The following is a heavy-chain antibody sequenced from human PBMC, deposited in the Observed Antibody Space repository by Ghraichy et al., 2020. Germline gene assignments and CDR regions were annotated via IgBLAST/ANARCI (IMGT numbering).Heavy chain of an antibody. Sequence: GESLRLSCAASGFTVSSNYMSWVRQAPGKGLEWVSVIYSGGSTYYADSVKGRFTISRDNSKNTLYLQMNSLRAEDTAVYYCARQDPPFIWAPGAFDIWGQGTMVTVSS. V-gene: IGHV3-53*01. J-gene: IGHJ3*02. D-gene: IGHD2-21*01. CDR3: ARQDPPFIWAPGAFDI. CDR2: IYSGGST. CDR1: GFTVSSNY.